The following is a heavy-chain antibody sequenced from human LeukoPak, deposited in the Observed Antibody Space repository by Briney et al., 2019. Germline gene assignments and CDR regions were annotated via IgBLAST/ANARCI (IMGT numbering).Heavy chain of an antibody. Sequence: GGSLRLSCAASGFTFSNYGMHWVRQAPGKGLEWVAFIGYDGSNKYYADSVKGRFTISRDNSKNTLYLQMNSLRAEDTAVYYCAKDQGGDYDFWSGKGYYFDYWGQGTLVTVSS. CDR2: IGYDGSNK. CDR3: AKDQGGDYDFWSGKGYYFDY. J-gene: IGHJ4*02. D-gene: IGHD3-3*01. V-gene: IGHV3-30*02. CDR1: GFTFSNYG.